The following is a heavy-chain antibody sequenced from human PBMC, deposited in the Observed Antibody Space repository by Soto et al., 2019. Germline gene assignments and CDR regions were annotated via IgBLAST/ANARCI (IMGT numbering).Heavy chain of an antibody. CDR2: ITGSGGTT. CDR1: GFTFSSYA. V-gene: IGHV3-23*01. J-gene: IGHJ4*02. D-gene: IGHD3-9*01. Sequence: EVQLLESGGGLVQPGGSLRLSCAASGFTFSSYAMRWVRQAPGKGLEWVSGITGSGGTTYYADSVKGRFAISRDNSETTLYLQMNSLRAEDTAVYFCAKQYYDILTGCDKWGQGTLVTVSS. CDR3: AKQYYDILTGCDK.